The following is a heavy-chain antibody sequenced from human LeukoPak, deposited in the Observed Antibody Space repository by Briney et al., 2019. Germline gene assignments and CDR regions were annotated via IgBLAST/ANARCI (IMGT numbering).Heavy chain of an antibody. D-gene: IGHD1-26*01. Sequence: GSLRLSCAASGFPFSSYWMHWVRQAPGKGLVWVSRINSDGSSTSYADSVKGRFTISRDNAKNTPYLQMNSLRAEDTAVYYCARDGPLDSGSYFHAFDIWGQGTMVTVSS. CDR3: ARDGPLDSGSYFHAFDI. CDR2: INSDGSST. CDR1: GFPFSSYW. V-gene: IGHV3-74*01. J-gene: IGHJ3*02.